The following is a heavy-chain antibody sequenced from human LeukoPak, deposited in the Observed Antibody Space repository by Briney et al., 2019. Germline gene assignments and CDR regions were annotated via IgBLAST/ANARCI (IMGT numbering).Heavy chain of an antibody. CDR2: ISAYNGNT. CDR1: GYTFTSYG. Sequence: ASVKVSCKASGYTFTSYGISWVRQAPGQGLEWMGWISAYNGNTNYAQKLQGRVTMTTDTSTSTAYMELRSLRSDDTAVYYCASTRRGYSYGSNWFDPWGQGTLVTVSS. CDR3: ASTRRGYSYGSNWFDP. V-gene: IGHV1-18*01. D-gene: IGHD5-18*01. J-gene: IGHJ5*02.